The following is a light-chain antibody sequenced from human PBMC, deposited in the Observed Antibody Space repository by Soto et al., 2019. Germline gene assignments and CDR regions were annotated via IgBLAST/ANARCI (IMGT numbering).Light chain of an antibody. V-gene: IGKV1-5*01. CDR1: QRMTSW. CDR3: QHYNSYSEA. Sequence: DIQLTQSPSTLSASVGDRVTITCRASQRMTSWLAWYQQKPGKAPKVLIYDASSLESGVPSRFSGSESGTEFTLTNSSLQPDDFATYYCQHYNSYSEAFGQGTKVDI. CDR2: DAS. J-gene: IGKJ1*01.